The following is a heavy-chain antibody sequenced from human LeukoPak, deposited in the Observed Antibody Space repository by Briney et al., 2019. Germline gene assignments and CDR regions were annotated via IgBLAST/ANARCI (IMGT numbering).Heavy chain of an antibody. CDR2: ISSTSTYI. CDR1: GFTFSTYS. D-gene: IGHD6-19*01. Sequence: GGSLRLSCAASGFTFSTYSMNWVRQAPGKGLEWVSSISSTSTYIYYADSVKGRFTISRDNAENSLYLQMNSLRAEDTAVYYCARDPPGIAVHWGQGTLVTVSS. V-gene: IGHV3-21*01. CDR3: ARDPPGIAVH. J-gene: IGHJ4*02.